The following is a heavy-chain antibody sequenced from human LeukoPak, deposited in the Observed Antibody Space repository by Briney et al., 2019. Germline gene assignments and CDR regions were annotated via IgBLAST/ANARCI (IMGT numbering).Heavy chain of an antibody. CDR3: ARLTMVRGVIIKNHYYFDY. J-gene: IGHJ4*02. D-gene: IGHD3-10*01. Sequence: SETLSLTCTVSGGSISGSSYYWGWIRQPPGKGLEWIGSIYYSGSTYYNPSLKSRVAISVHTSKNQFSLTLSSVTAADTAVYYCARLTMVRGVIIKNHYYFDYWGQGTLVTVSS. CDR2: IYYSGST. V-gene: IGHV4-39*01. CDR1: GGSISGSSYY.